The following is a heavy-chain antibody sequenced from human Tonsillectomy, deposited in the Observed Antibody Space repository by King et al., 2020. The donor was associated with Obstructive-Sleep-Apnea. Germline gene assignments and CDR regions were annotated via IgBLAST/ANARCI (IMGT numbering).Heavy chain of an antibody. D-gene: IGHD3-16*01. J-gene: IGHJ4*02. CDR1: GFTFSNGW. V-gene: IGHV3-15*01. CDR3: TTIWGDGGGL. Sequence: VQLVESGGGLVKPGGSLRLSCAASGFTFSNGWMSWVRQAPGKGLEWVGRIISKTDGGTTDYAAPVKGRFTISRDDSKSTLFLQMNSLKTEDTAVYYCTTIWGDGGGLWGQGTLVTGSS. CDR2: IISKTDGGTT.